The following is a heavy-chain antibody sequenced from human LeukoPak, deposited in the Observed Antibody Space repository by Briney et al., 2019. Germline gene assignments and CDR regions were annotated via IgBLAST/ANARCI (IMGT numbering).Heavy chain of an antibody. J-gene: IGHJ4*02. V-gene: IGHV4-61*01. Sequence: SETLSLTCTVSGYSISSGYYWSWIRQPPGKGLEWIGYIYYSGSTNYNPSLESRVTISVDTSKNQFSLKLSSVTAVDTAVYYCARGDPFDYWGQGTLVTVSS. CDR1: GYSISSGYY. D-gene: IGHD2-21*02. CDR3: ARGDPFDY. CDR2: IYYSGST.